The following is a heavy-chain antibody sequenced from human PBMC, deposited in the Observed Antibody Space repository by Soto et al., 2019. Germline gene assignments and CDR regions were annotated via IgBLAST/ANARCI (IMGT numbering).Heavy chain of an antibody. V-gene: IGHV3-74*01. CDR2: INSDGSST. CDR3: ARDPLIAVTIGWRSYYGMDD. J-gene: IGHJ6*02. Sequence: EVQLVESGGGLVQPGGSLRLSCAASGFTFSSYWMHWVRQAPGKGLVWVSRINSDGSSTSYADSVKGRFTISRDNAKNTLYLQMNSLRAEDTAVYYCARDPLIAVTIGWRSYYGMDDWGQGTTVTVSS. D-gene: IGHD4-17*01. CDR1: GFTFSSYW.